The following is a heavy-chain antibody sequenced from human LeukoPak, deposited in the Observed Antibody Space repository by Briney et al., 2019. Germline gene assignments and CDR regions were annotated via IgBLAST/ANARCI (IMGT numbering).Heavy chain of an antibody. CDR2: INPNSGGT. CDR3: ARERGSHPLGYCSGGSCGYAFDI. J-gene: IGHJ3*02. V-gene: IGHV1-2*02. D-gene: IGHD2-15*01. CDR1: GYTFTGYY. Sequence: ASVKVSCKASGYTFTGYYMHWVRQAPGQGLEWMGWINPNSGGTNYAQKFQGRVTMTRDTSISTAYMELSRLRSDDTAVYYCARERGSHPLGYCSGGSCGYAFDIWGQGTMVTVSS.